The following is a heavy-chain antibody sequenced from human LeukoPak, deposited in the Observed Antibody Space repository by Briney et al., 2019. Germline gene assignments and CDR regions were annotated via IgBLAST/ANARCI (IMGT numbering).Heavy chain of an antibody. CDR2: ITSGGST. CDR1: GFTFNSFA. D-gene: IGHD6-19*01. CDR3: AKDLEQWLADPTLIDY. J-gene: IGHJ4*02. V-gene: IGHV3-23*01. Sequence: GGSLRLSCAASGFTFNSFAMSWVRQAPGMGLEWVSAITSGGSTYYADSVKGRFTISRDNSKNTLYLQMNSLRAEDTAVYYCAKDLEQWLADPTLIDYWGQGTLVTVSS.